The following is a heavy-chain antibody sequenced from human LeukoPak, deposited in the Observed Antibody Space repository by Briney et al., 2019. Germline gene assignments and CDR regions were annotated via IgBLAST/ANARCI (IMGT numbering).Heavy chain of an antibody. J-gene: IGHJ4*02. D-gene: IGHD4-17*01. V-gene: IGHV4-39*07. CDR3: VTVTPIQNYFDY. CDR2: IYYSGST. Sequence: SETLSLTCTVSGGSISSSSYYWGWIRQPPGKGLEWIGSIYYSGSTYYNPSLKSRVTISVDTSKNQFSLKLSSVTAADTAVYYCVTVTPIQNYFDYWGQGTLVTVSS. CDR1: GGSISSSSYY.